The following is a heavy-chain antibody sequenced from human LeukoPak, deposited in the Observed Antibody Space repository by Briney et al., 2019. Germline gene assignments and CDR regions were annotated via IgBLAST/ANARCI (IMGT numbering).Heavy chain of an antibody. CDR3: ARVDNGFDS. D-gene: IGHD4-17*01. Sequence: GSLRLSCAASGFTLSTYDMYWVRQITGKGLEWVSAIGSTGDTSYLGSVKGRFIVSRDNAKNSLHLHMNNLRPGDSGVYYCARVDNGFDSWGQGTLVIVSS. V-gene: IGHV3-13*01. CDR2: IGSTGDT. J-gene: IGHJ4*02. CDR1: GFTLSTYD.